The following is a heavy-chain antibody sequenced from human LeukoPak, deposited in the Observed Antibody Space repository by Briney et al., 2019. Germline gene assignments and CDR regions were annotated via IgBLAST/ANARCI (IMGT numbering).Heavy chain of an antibody. D-gene: IGHD2-15*01. CDR2: FHPGNGET. CDR3: ARLPYCSGGSCYSLMPGDFDY. CDR1: GYALIDLS. J-gene: IGHJ4*02. V-gene: IGHV1-24*01. Sequence: ASVKVSCKVFGYALIDLSMHWVRQVPGKGLEWMGGFHPGNGETIYAQNFQGRVTMTEDTSTDTAYMELSGLRSDDTAVYYCARLPYCSGGSCYSLMPGDFDYWGQGTLVTVSS.